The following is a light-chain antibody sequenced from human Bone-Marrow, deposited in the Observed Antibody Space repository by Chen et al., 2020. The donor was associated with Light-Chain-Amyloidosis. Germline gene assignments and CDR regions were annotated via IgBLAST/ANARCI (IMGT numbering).Light chain of an antibody. J-gene: IGKJ5*01. CDR3: QQSYSTLPIT. Sequence: DIQMTQSPSSLSASVGDRVIITCRASQFISNYLNWYQQKPGKAPKLLIYTASSLQSGVPSRCSGSGAGTEFTLSISSVHPEDVATYYCQQSYSTLPITFGQGTRLEIK. CDR2: TAS. CDR1: QFISNY. V-gene: IGKV1-39*01.